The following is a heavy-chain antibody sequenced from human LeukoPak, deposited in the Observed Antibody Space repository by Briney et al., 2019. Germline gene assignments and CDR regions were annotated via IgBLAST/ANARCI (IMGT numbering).Heavy chain of an antibody. J-gene: IGHJ3*02. V-gene: IGHV4-59*01. CDR1: GGSISSYY. CDR2: TYYSGST. CDR3: ARERSGWPRGAFDI. D-gene: IGHD6-19*01. Sequence: SETLSLTCTVSGGSISSYYWSWIRQPPGKGLEWIGYTYYSGSTNYNPSLKIRVTISVDTSKNQFSLKLSSVTAADTAVYYCARERSGWPRGAFDIWGQGTMVTVSS.